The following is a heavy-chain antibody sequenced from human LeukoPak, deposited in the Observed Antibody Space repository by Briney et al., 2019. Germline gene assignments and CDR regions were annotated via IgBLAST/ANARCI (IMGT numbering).Heavy chain of an antibody. Sequence: PGGSLRLSCAASGFTFSSYAMHWVRQAPGKGLEWVAVISYDGSNKYYADSVKGRFTISRDNSKNTLYLQMNSLRAEDTAVYYCARGYGVDWGAFDIWGQGTMVTVSS. CDR2: ISYDGSNK. D-gene: IGHD2-21*02. V-gene: IGHV3-30-3*01. J-gene: IGHJ3*02. CDR1: GFTFSSYA. CDR3: ARGYGVDWGAFDI.